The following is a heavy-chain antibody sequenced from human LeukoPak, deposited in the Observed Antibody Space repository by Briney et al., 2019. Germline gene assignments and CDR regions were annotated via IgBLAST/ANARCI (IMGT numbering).Heavy chain of an antibody. CDR3: ARDWEIQSYCSGGSCYRPDAFDI. V-gene: IGHV1-2*02. Sequence: ASVKVSCKASGYTFTGHYMHWVRQAPGQGLEWMGWINPNSGDTNYAQKLQGRVTMTTDTSTSTAYMELRSLRSDDTAVYYCARDWEIQSYCSGGSCYRPDAFDIWGQGTMVTVSS. J-gene: IGHJ3*02. CDR1: GYTFTGHY. D-gene: IGHD2-15*01. CDR2: INPNSGDT.